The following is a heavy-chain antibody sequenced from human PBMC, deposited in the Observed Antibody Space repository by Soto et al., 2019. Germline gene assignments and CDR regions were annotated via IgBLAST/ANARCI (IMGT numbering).Heavy chain of an antibody. CDR3: ARVYSWDSSLDV. CDR2: IIPIFGTA. CDR1: XGTFSSYA. V-gene: IGHV1-69*13. J-gene: IGHJ6*02. D-gene: IGHD6-13*01. Sequence: SVKVSCKASXGTFSSYAISWVRQAPGQGLEWMGGIIPIFGTANYAQKFQGRVTITADESTSTAYMELSSLRSEDTAVYYCARVYSWDSSLDVWGQGTTVTVSS.